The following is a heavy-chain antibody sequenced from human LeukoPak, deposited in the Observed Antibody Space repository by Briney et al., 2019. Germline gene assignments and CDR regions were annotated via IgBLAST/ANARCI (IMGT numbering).Heavy chain of an antibody. J-gene: IGHJ6*02. D-gene: IGHD6-13*01. V-gene: IGHV3-74*01. CDR1: GFTFSSYW. CDR2: INSDGSST. Sequence: GSLRLSCAASGFTFSSYWMHWVRQAPGKGLVWVSRINSDGSSTSYADSVKGRFTISRDNAKNTLYLQMNSLRAEDTAVYYCARVGPVYSSSWQIGYYYYYGMDVWGQGTTVTVSS. CDR3: ARVGPVYSSSWQIGYYYYYGMDV.